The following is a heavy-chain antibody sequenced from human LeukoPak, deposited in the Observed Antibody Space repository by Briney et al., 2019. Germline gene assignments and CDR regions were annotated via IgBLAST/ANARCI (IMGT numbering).Heavy chain of an antibody. J-gene: IGHJ3*02. CDR2: IIPIFSTT. CDR1: GGTFSTYA. V-gene: IGHV1-69*13. CDR3: ARGITSSSGWYGDDAFDI. D-gene: IGHD6-19*01. Sequence: GASVKVSCKASGGTFSTYAISWVRQAPGQGLEWMGGIIPIFSTTNYAQKFQGRVTITADEYTNTAYMELSSLRSEDTAVYYCARGITSSSGWYGDDAFDIWGQGTMVTVSS.